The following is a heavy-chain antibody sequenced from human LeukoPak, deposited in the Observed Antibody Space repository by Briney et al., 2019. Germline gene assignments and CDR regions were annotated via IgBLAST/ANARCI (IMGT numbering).Heavy chain of an antibody. V-gene: IGHV3-11*04. J-gene: IGHJ4*02. CDR1: GFTFSDHY. Sequence: GGSLRLSCAASGFTFSDHYMSWIRQAPGKGLVWVSYISTRSTTIKYADSVRGRFTISRDNAQNSLYLQMNSLRAEDTAVYYCARVGSIDYWGQGTLVTVSS. CDR2: ISTRSTTI. D-gene: IGHD3-10*01. CDR3: ARVGSIDY.